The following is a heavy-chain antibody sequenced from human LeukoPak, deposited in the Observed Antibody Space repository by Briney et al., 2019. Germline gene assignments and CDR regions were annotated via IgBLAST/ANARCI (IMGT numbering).Heavy chain of an antibody. CDR3: ARGRLYSSSWYTWFDP. V-gene: IGHV4-38-2*02. CDR1: GYSISSGYY. Sequence: PSETLSLTCTVSGYSISSGYYWGWIRQPPGKGLEWIGSIYHSGSTYYNPSLKSRVTISVDTSKNQFSLKLSSVTAADTAVYYCARGRLYSSSWYTWFDPWGQGTLVTVSS. D-gene: IGHD6-13*01. J-gene: IGHJ5*02. CDR2: IYHSGST.